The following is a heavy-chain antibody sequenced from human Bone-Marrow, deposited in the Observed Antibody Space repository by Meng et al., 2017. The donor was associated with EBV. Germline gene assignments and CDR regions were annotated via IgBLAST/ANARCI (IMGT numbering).Heavy chain of an antibody. J-gene: IGHJ4*02. V-gene: IGHV4-4*02. Sequence: QVLLQESGPVLVKHSRTLSLTFVVSGGSIRSSNWWSWVRQPPGKGLEWIGEIFYGGSTNYNPSLESRVTISVDKSKNQFSLKLSSVTAADTAVYYCAAGFRELVRSRDYWGQGTLVTVSS. CDR3: AAGFRELVRSRDY. CDR2: IFYGGST. CDR1: GGSIRSSNW. D-gene: IGHD3-10*01.